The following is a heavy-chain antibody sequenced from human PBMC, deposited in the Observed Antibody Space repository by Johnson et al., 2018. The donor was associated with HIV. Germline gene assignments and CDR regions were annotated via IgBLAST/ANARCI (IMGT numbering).Heavy chain of an antibody. V-gene: IGHV3-7*01. CDR2: IQQDGSEK. J-gene: IGHJ3*01. CDR1: GFTFSDYA. CDR3: AKEDCSAIVCSDDGFHL. D-gene: IGHD2-15*01. Sequence: VQLVESGGALVQPGGSLRLSCVASGFTFSDYAMSWVRQAPGKGLEWVASIQQDGSEKYYVDSVKGGFTVSRDNAKTTLFLQMKSLRPEDTAVYFWAKEDCSAIVCSDDGFHLWGQGTMVTLSS.